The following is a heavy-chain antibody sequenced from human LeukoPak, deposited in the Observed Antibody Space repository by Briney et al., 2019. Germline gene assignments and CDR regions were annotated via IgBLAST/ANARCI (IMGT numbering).Heavy chain of an antibody. Sequence: PGGTLRLSCVASGFTFSGHAMHWVRQAPGKGLEWVAVISYDGSNKYYADSVKGRFTISRDNSKNTLYLQMNSLRAEDTAVYYCARALDYYDSSGYYGYWGQGTLVTVSS. V-gene: IGHV3-30-3*01. CDR3: ARALDYYDSSGYYGY. CDR1: GFTFSGHA. J-gene: IGHJ4*02. D-gene: IGHD3-22*01. CDR2: ISYDGSNK.